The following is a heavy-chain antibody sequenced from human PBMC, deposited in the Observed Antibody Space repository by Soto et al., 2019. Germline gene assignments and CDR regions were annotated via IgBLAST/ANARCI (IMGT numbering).Heavy chain of an antibody. CDR3: VFGIWNQYFFDH. Sequence: QPGGSLRLSCTTSGFPFTIYSMHLVRQAPGKGLEWVATFWYDASAQRYADSVKGRFTISRDPSRGTLYLLMDSLRTDDTAVYYCVFGIWNQYFFDHRGHAIVVTVXS. D-gene: IGHD1-1*01. CDR2: FWYDASAQ. CDR1: GFPFTIYS. J-gene: IGHJ4*01. V-gene: IGHV3-33*08.